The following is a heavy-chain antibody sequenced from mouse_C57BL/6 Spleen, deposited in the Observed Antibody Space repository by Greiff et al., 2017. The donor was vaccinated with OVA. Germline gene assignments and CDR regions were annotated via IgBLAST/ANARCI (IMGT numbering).Heavy chain of an antibody. Sequence: EVHLVESGGGLVKPGGSLKLSCAASGFTFSSYAMSWVRQTPEKRLEWVATISDGGSYTYYPDNVKGRFTISRDNAKNNLYLQMSHLKSEDTAMYYCAREGSGYPFAYWGQGTLVTVSA. CDR2: ISDGGSYT. CDR3: AREGSGYPFAY. CDR1: GFTFSSYA. J-gene: IGHJ3*01. V-gene: IGHV5-4*01. D-gene: IGHD3-2*02.